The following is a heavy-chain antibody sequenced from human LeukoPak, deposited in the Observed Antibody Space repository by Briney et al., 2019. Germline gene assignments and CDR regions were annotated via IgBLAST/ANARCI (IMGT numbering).Heavy chain of an antibody. CDR1: GFTFSDYY. D-gene: IGHD5-18*01. Sequence: PGGSLRLSCAASGFTFSDYYMSWIRQAPGKGLEWVSYISSSSSYTNYADSVKGRFTISRDSAKNSLYLQMNSLRAEDTAVYYCASGQLGSLYFQHWGQGTLVTVSS. CDR3: ASGQLGSLYFQH. J-gene: IGHJ1*01. CDR2: ISSSSSYT. V-gene: IGHV3-11*06.